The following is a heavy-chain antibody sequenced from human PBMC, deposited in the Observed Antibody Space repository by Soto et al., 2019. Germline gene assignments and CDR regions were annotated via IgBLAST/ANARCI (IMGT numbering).Heavy chain of an antibody. CDR1: GGSFSGYY. V-gene: IGHV4-34*01. J-gene: IGHJ4*02. Sequence: SETLSLTCAVYGGSFSGYYWSWIRQPPGKGLEWIGEINHSGSTNYNPSLKSRVTISVDTSKNQFSLKLSSVTAADTAVYYCARGLGIPTTVPYWGQGTLVTVSS. D-gene: IGHD4-17*01. CDR2: INHSGST. CDR3: ARGLGIPTTVPY.